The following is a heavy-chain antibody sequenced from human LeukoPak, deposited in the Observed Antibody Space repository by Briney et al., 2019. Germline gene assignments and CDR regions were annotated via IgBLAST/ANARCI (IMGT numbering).Heavy chain of an antibody. J-gene: IGHJ5*02. V-gene: IGHV4-61*01. CDR3: ARYYYDFWSGYYGASAPQDGWFDP. Sequence: PSETLSLTCTVSGGSISSGSYYWSWIRQPPGKGLEWIGYIYYSGSTNYNPSLKSRVTISVDTSKNQFSLKLSSVTAADTAVYYCARYYYDFWSGYYGASAPQDGWFDPWGQGTLVTVSS. CDR1: GGSISSGSYY. D-gene: IGHD3-3*01. CDR2: IYYSGST.